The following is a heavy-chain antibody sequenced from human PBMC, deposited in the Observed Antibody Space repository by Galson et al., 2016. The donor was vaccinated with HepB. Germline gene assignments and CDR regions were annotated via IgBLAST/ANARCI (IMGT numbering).Heavy chain of an antibody. Sequence: SVKVSCKASGTTFSSFAFSWVRQAPGQGLEWMGGINPLFGTPNYAQKFYGRVTITADESTSTTYMEMSSLTSDDTAVYYCARRRGCASPGFYFGYFDSWGQGTLVTVSS. J-gene: IGHJ4*02. CDR2: INPLFGTP. V-gene: IGHV1-69*13. CDR3: ARRRGCASPGFYFGYFDS. D-gene: IGHD3-22*01. CDR1: GTTFSSFA.